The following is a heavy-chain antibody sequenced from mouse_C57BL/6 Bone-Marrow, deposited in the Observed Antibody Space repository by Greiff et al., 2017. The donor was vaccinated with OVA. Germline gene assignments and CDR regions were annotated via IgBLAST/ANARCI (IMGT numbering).Heavy chain of an antibody. J-gene: IGHJ4*01. V-gene: IGHV1-74*01. CDR1: GYTFTSYW. D-gene: IGHD2-4*01. CDR3: AMGDYDGNYYAMDY. Sequence: VQLQQPGAELVKPGASVKVSCKASGYTFTSYWLHWVKQRPGQGLEWIGRIHPSDSDTTYNQKFKGKATLTVDKSSSTAYMQLSSLTSEDSAVYYCAMGDYDGNYYAMDYWGQGTSVTVSS. CDR2: IHPSDSDT.